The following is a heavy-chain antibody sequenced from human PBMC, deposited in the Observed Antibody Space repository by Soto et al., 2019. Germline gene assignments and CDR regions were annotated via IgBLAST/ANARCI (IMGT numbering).Heavy chain of an antibody. CDR3: ARDSYCSGGSCYLLDY. Sequence: WASVKVSCKASGYTFTSYGISWVRQAPGQGLEWMGWISAYNGNTNYAQKLQGRVTMTTDTSTSTAYMELRSLRSDDTAVYHCARDSYCSGGSCYLLDYWGQGTLVTVSS. V-gene: IGHV1-18*04. CDR2: ISAYNGNT. CDR1: GYTFTSYG. J-gene: IGHJ4*02. D-gene: IGHD2-15*01.